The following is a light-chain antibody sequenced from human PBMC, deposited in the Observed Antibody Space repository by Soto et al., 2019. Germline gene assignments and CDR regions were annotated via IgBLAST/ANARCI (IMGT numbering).Light chain of an antibody. J-gene: IGLJ1*01. CDR2: DVS. CDR3: SSYTSSSTYV. V-gene: IGLV2-14*01. Sequence: QSVVTQPASGYGSPGQSITISCTGTSSDVGGYNYVSWYQQHPGKAPKLMIYDVSNRPSGVSNRFSGSKSGNTASLTISGLQAEDEADYYCSSYTSSSTYVFGTGTKVTVL. CDR1: SSDVGGYNY.